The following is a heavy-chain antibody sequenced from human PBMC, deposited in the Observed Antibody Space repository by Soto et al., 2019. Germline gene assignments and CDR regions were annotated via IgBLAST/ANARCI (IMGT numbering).Heavy chain of an antibody. CDR2: IYTSGST. CDR3: ARVGSSSSEDY. CDR1: CGSIISYY. J-gene: IGHJ4*02. Sequence: SETLSLTCTFSCGSIISYYWSWIRQPAGKGLEWIGRIYTSGSTNYNPSLKSRVTMSVDTSKNQFPLKLSSVTAADTAVYYCARVGSSSSEDYWGQGTLVTVSS. V-gene: IGHV4-4*07. D-gene: IGHD6-6*01.